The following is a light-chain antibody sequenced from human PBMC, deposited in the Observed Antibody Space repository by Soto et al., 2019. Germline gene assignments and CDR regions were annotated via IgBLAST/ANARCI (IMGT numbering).Light chain of an antibody. CDR1: SGDIGAYNY. CDR3: CSYAHTSRV. J-gene: IGLJ3*02. V-gene: IGLV2-11*01. Sequence: QSALTQSRSVSGSPGQSVTFSCTGTSGDIGAYNYVSWYQFHPGKAPKMIIYDVNKRPSGVPDRFSGSKSGNTASLTISWLQAEDEADYYCCSYAHTSRVFGGGTKLTVL. CDR2: DVN.